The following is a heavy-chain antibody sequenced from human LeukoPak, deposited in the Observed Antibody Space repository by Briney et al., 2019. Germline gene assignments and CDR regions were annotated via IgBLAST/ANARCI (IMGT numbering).Heavy chain of an antibody. CDR3: ARDYRVRGYYYY. V-gene: IGHV3-7*01. D-gene: IGHD3-22*01. CDR1: GFTFSTYA. Sequence: PTGGSLRLSCAASGFTFSTYAMSWVRQAPGKGLEWVANIKQGGSEKYYVDSVKGRFTISRDNAKNSLYLQMNSLRAEDTAVYYCARDYRVRGYYYYWGQGTLVTVSS. J-gene: IGHJ4*02. CDR2: IKQGGSEK.